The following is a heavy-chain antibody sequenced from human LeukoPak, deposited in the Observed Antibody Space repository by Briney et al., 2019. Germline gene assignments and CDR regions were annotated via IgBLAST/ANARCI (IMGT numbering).Heavy chain of an antibody. D-gene: IGHD2-2*01. Sequence: SQTLSLTCTVSGGSISSGGYYWSWIRQHPGKGLEWIGYIYYSGSTYYNPSLKSRVTISVDTSKNQFSLKLSSVTAADTAVYYCARFGIGFSSPFFSFANWFDPWGQGTLVTVSS. CDR3: ARFGIGFSSPFFSFANWFDP. CDR1: GGSISSGGYY. CDR2: IYYSGST. V-gene: IGHV4-31*03. J-gene: IGHJ5*02.